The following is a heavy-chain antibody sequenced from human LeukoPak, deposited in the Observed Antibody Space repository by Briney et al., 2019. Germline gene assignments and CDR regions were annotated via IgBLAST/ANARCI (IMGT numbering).Heavy chain of an antibody. J-gene: IGHJ4*02. CDR3: ATNEWSGYYFEY. V-gene: IGHV4-39*01. Sequence: SETLSLTCTVSGGSISSSSYYWGWIRQPPCKGLERIGSIYASGSVYYNPSLKSRVTISVDMCKNQYSLKLSSVTAADTAVYYCATNEWSGYYFEYWGQGTLVPVSS. D-gene: IGHD3-3*01. CDR1: GGSISSSSYY. CDR2: IYASGSV.